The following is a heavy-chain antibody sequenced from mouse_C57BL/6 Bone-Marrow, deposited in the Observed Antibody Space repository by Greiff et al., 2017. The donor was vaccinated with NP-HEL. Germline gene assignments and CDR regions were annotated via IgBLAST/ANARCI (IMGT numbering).Heavy chain of an antibody. J-gene: IGHJ2*01. CDR3: ARGWDYDAKGPHY. V-gene: IGHV1-55*01. CDR2: IYPGSGST. Sequence: QVQLQQPGAELVKPGASVKMSCKASGYTFTSYWITWVKQRPGQGLAWIGDIYPGSGSTNYNEKFKSKATLTVDTSSSTAYMQLSSLTSEDSAVYYCARGWDYDAKGPHYWGQGTTLTVSS. D-gene: IGHD2-4*01. CDR1: GYTFTSYW.